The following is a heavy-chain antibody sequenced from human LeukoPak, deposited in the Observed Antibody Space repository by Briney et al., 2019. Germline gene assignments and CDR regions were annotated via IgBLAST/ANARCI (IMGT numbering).Heavy chain of an antibody. V-gene: IGHV4-34*01. CDR1: GGSFSGYY. J-gene: IGHJ6*03. Sequence: SETLSLTCAVYGGSFSGYYWSWIRQPPGKGLEWIGEINHSGSTNYNPSLKSRVTISVDTSKNQFSLKLSSVTAADTAVYYCARGKPSYGSGTYYRPLEPNYMDVWGKGTTVTVSS. CDR2: INHSGST. D-gene: IGHD3-10*01. CDR3: ARGKPSYGSGTYYRPLEPNYMDV.